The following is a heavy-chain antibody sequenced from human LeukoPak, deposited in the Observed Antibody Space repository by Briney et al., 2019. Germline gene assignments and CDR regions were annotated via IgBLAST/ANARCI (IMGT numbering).Heavy chain of an antibody. V-gene: IGHV4-59*01. CDR2: IYYSGST. D-gene: IGHD3-9*01. Sequence: SETLSLTCTVSGGSISSYYWSWIRQPPGKGLEWIGYIYYSGSTNYNPSLKSRVTISVDTSKNQFSLKLSSVTAADTAVYYCARSKRDIYDVLTGYYGVGYYGMDVWGQGTTVTVSS. J-gene: IGHJ6*02. CDR3: ARSKRDIYDVLTGYYGVGYYGMDV. CDR1: GGSISSYY.